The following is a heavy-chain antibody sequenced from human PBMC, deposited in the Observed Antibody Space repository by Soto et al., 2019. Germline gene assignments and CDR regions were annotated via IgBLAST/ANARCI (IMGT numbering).Heavy chain of an antibody. D-gene: IGHD6-19*01. Sequence: PGASLRLSCAASGFSFDSSAMSWVRQAPGKGLEWVSAISASGGSTYYADSVKGRFTISRDNSKTTLYLQMNTLRADDSAVYYCVKGSSASRPYYFDYWGQGSLVTVSS. CDR1: GFSFDSSA. J-gene: IGHJ4*02. CDR2: ISASGGST. CDR3: VKGSSASRPYYFDY. V-gene: IGHV3-23*01.